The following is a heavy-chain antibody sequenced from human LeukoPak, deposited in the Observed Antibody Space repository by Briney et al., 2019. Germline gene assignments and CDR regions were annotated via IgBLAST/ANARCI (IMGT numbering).Heavy chain of an antibody. CDR3: AKGKSYSGYDYLVDV. V-gene: IGHV3-23*01. CDR1: GFTFTTYW. CDR2: ISGSGGST. D-gene: IGHD5-12*01. Sequence: GGSLRLSCAASGFTFTTYWMSWVRQVPGKGLEWVSAISGSGGSTYYADSVKGRFTISRDNSKNTLYLQMNSLRAEDTAVYYCAKGKSYSGYDYLVDVWGQGTTVTVSS. J-gene: IGHJ6*02.